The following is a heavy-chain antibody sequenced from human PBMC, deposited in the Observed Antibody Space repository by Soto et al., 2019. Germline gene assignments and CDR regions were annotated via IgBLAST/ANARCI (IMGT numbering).Heavy chain of an antibody. D-gene: IGHD2-2*01. CDR3: ARHVPYCSDTSHCAYGMDV. J-gene: IGHJ6*02. CDR1: GGSISGYY. CDR2: IYYSGST. V-gene: IGHV4-59*08. Sequence: SETLSLTCTVSGGSISGYYWSWIRQPPGKGLEWIGYIYYSGSTNYNPSLKSRVTISVDTSKNQFSLKLSSVTAADTAVYYCARHVPYCSDTSHCAYGMDVWGQGTTVTVSS.